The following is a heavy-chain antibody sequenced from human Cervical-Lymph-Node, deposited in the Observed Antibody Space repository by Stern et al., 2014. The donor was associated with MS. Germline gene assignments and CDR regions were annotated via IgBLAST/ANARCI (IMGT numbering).Heavy chain of an antibody. CDR1: GGSMPDYY. V-gene: IGHV4-59*01. J-gene: IGHJ4*02. CDR3: ARGGRMASMFY. Sequence: QVQLQESGPGLVRPSETLSLTCHVSGGSMPDYYWSWIRQPPGKGLEWIGYVYHTGSTSYNPSLKSRVTISIDTSKSQFALKVNSVTTADTAVYYCARGGRMASMFYWGQGTLVTVSS. D-gene: IGHD5-24*01. CDR2: VYHTGST.